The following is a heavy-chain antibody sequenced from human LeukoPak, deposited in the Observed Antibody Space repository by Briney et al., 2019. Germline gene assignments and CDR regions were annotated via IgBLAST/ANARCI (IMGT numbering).Heavy chain of an antibody. CDR2: INHSGST. CDR3: ARGGLTIFYHEQFDY. Sequence: SETLSLTCAVYGGSFSGYYWSWIRQPPGKGLEWIGEINHSGSTNYNPSLKSRVAISVVTSKNQFSLKLSSVTAADTAVYYCARGGLTIFYHEQFDYWGQGTLVTVSS. D-gene: IGHD3-3*01. V-gene: IGHV4-34*01. CDR1: GGSFSGYY. J-gene: IGHJ4*02.